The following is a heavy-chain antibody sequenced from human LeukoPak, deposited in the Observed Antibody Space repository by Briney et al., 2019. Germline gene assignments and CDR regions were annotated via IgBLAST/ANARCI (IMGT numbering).Heavy chain of an antibody. V-gene: IGHV4-59*01. Sequence: SETLSLTCTVSGGSISSYYWSWIRQPPGKGLEWIGYIYYSGSTNYNPSLKSRVTISVDTSKNQFSLKLSSVTAADTAVYYCARGYCSGGSCYPRGTNWFDPWGQGTLVTVSS. CDR1: GGSISSYY. CDR2: IYYSGST. J-gene: IGHJ5*02. D-gene: IGHD2-15*01. CDR3: ARGYCSGGSCYPRGTNWFDP.